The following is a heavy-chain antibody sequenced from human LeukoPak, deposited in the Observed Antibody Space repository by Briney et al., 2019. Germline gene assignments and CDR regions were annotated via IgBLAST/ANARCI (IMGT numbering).Heavy chain of an antibody. CDR1: GYTFTGYY. Sequence: ASVKVSCKAPGYTFTGYYMHWVRQAPGQGLEWMGWINPHNGGTNCAQKFQARVTMTRDTSITTAYMELSRLTSDDTAVYYCARDRNYDSNGYSGDAMDVWGQGTTVTVSS. CDR2: INPHNGGT. V-gene: IGHV1-2*02. CDR3: ARDRNYDSNGYSGDAMDV. D-gene: IGHD3-22*01. J-gene: IGHJ6*02.